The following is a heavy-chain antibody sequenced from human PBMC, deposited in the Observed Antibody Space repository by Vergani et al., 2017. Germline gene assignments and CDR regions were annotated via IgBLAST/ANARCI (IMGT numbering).Heavy chain of an antibody. Sequence: QVQLVQSGAEVKKPGASVKVSCKASGYTFTGYYMHWVRQAPGQGLEWMGWINPNSGGTNYAQKFQGRVTMTRDTSISTAYMELSRLRSDDTAVYYCASVPGGSNYYYDMDFWGKGTMVTVSS. CDR3: ASVPGGSNYYYDMDF. CDR2: INPNSGGT. CDR1: GYTFTGYY. J-gene: IGHJ6*03. V-gene: IGHV1-2*02. D-gene: IGHD3-16*01.